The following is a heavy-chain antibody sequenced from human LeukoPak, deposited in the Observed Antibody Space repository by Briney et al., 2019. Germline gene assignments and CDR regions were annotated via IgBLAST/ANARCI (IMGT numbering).Heavy chain of an antibody. V-gene: IGHV4-34*01. CDR2: INHGGST. CDR1: GGSVSGYY. J-gene: IGHJ6*02. Sequence: PSETLSLTCGVYGGSVSGYYWSWIRQPPGKGLEWIGEINHGGSTNYNPSLKSRVTISVDTSKNQFSLKLTSVTAADTAVYYCARGEAGTAPYYYYYYGMDVWGQGTTVTVSS. D-gene: IGHD6-19*01. CDR3: ARGEAGTAPYYYYYYGMDV.